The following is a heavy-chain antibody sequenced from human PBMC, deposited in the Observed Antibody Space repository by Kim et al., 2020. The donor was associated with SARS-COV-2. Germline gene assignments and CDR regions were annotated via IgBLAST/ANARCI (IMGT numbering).Heavy chain of an antibody. CDR1: GFTFSSYW. CDR2: INSDGSST. J-gene: IGHJ6*02. V-gene: IGHV3-74*01. CDR3: ARDGRGHYGSGSYYKEYYYGMDV. Sequence: GGSLRLSCAASGFTFSSYWMHWVRQAPGKGLVWVSRINSDGSSTSYADSVKGRFTISRDNAKNTLYLQMNSLRAEDTAVYYCARDGRGHYGSGSYYKEYYYGMDVWGQGTTVTVSS. D-gene: IGHD3-10*01.